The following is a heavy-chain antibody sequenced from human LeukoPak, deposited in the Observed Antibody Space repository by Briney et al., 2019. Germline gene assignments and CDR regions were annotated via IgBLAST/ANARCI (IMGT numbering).Heavy chain of an antibody. CDR1: GVIVSRNF. CDR3: ARGSGSGWPLDR. D-gene: IGHD6-19*01. CDR2: MYAGRTT. Sequence: PGGSLRLSCAASGVIVSRNFVSWVRQAPGKGLQWVAIMYAGRTTDYSDSVRGRFNISRDSSSNTLSLQINSLRAEDTAVCYCARGSGSGWPLDRWGQGGLVAVCS. J-gene: IGHJ5*02. V-gene: IGHV3-53*01.